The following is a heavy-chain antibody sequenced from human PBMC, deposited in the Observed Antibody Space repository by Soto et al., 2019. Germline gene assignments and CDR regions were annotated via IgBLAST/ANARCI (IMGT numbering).Heavy chain of an antibody. V-gene: IGHV5-51*01. CDR3: ARQPSGLYGMDV. D-gene: IGHD5-12*01. J-gene: IGHJ6*02. CDR2: IYPGDSNT. CDR1: GYSFSTYW. Sequence: EVQLVQSGSEMKKPGESLKISCKGSGYSFSTYWIGWVRLIPGEGLEWMGIIYPGDSNTRYSPSFQGQVTISADKSISTAYLQWSSLKASDTAIYYCARQPSGLYGMDVWGQGTTITVSS.